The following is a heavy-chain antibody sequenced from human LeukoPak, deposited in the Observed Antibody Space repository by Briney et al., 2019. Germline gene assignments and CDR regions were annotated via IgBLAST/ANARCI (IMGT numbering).Heavy chain of an antibody. V-gene: IGHV3-23*01. CDR1: GFTFASHA. J-gene: IGHJ5*02. D-gene: IGHD3-10*01. CDR3: AKLLGEAGGP. Sequence: GGSLRLSCVASGFTFASHAVSWLRQAPGKGLEWVSSISESGDNTYYADSVKGRFTISRDTSKNTLYLQMNSLRAEDTAVYYCAKLLGEAGGPWGQGTLVTVSS. CDR2: ISESGDNT.